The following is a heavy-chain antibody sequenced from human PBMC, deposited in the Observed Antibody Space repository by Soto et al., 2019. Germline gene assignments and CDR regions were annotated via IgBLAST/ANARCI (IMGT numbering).Heavy chain of an antibody. Sequence: GGSLRLSCAVSGFSFTTYGMHWVRQAPGKGLEWVAVMWHDGSNKYYGDSVKGRFTMSRDTSKNTLYLQMTSLRVEDTAVYYCARDKTSFGELFMALDYWGHGTLVTVSS. D-gene: IGHD3-10*01. V-gene: IGHV3-33*01. CDR1: GFSFTTYG. CDR3: ARDKTSFGELFMALDY. CDR2: MWHDGSNK. J-gene: IGHJ4*01.